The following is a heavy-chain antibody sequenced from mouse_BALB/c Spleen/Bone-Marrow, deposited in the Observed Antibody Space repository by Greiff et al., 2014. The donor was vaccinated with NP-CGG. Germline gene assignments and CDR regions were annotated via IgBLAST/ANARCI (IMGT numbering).Heavy chain of an antibody. D-gene: IGHD1-1*01. CDR3: TRGNYGYWYFDV. V-gene: IGHV1S81*02. CDR1: GYTFSSYY. Sequence: VKLVESGAELVKPGASVKLSCKASGYTFSSYYMYWVKQRPGQGLEWIGEINPSNGGTKFNEKFKSKATLTVDKSSSTAYMQLSSLTSEDSAVYYCTRGNYGYWYFDVWGAGTTVTVSS. CDR2: INPSNGGT. J-gene: IGHJ1*01.